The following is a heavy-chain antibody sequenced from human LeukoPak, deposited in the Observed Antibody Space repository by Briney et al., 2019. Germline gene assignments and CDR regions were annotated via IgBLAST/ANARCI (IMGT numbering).Heavy chain of an antibody. V-gene: IGHV4-39*01. CDR1: GGSISSTIYY. CDR2: IYYSGST. CDR3: ARQIIWFGDLLDYNWFDP. D-gene: IGHD3-10*01. Sequence: SETLSLTCTVSGGSISSTIYYWGWIRQPPGKGLEWIGTIYYSGSTYYNPSLKSRVTISVDSSKNQFSLKLSSVTAADTAAYYCARQIIWFGDLLDYNWFDPWGQGTLVTVSS. J-gene: IGHJ5*02.